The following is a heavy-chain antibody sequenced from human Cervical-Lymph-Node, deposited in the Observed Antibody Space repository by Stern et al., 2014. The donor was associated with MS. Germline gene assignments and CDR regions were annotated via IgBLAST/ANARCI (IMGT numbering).Heavy chain of an antibody. J-gene: IGHJ5*02. CDR3: ARGDRRNWFDP. D-gene: IGHD3-10*01. CDR2: IYPSDYDT. CDR1: GYSFPNYC. Sequence: VQLVESGAEVKTPGESLKISCKGSGYSFPNYCIAWVRQTPGKGLEWMAFIYPSDYDTSYSPSFEGQVTMSGDKSTSTAFLQWRGLKASDSAMYYGARGDRRNWFDPWGQGTLVTVSS. V-gene: IGHV5-51*03.